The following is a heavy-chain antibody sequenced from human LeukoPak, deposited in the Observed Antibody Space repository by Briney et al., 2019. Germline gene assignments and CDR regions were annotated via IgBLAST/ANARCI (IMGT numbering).Heavy chain of an antibody. CDR2: FYHSGST. CDR1: GGAISSYY. V-gene: IGHV4-59*01. Sequence: PSETLSPTGTVSGGAISSYYWSWIRQPPGKGLELIGYFYHSGSTNYNPSLKSRVTISVDTSKNQVSLNLRSVTAADTAVYYCARGEDLGYYFDYWGQGTLVTVSS. J-gene: IGHJ4*02. D-gene: IGHD1-26*01. CDR3: ARGEDLGYYFDY.